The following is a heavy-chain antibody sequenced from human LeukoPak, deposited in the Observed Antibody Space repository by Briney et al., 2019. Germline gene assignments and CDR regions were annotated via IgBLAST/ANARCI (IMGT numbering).Heavy chain of an antibody. Sequence: TLASTLFTIAVRCSGVGVGWIRQPPGKALEWLALIFWTDEKRYSPSLKSRLTVSVDTSKNHVVLTMTNMDPVDTATYYCARGARASSNWEALGCWG. D-gene: IGHD1-26*01. V-gene: IGHV2-5*01. CDR3: ARGARASSNWEALGC. CDR1: TIAVRCSGVG. CDR2: IFWTDEK. J-gene: IGHJ6*03.